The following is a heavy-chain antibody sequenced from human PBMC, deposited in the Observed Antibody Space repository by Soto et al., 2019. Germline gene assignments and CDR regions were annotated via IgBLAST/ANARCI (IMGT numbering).Heavy chain of an antibody. D-gene: IGHD1-26*01. CDR1: RDTFTSYY. CDR3: ARSSGGNFGIIIEGTNWFAP. CDR2: INPHGGSA. Sequence: ASVKVSCKAPRDTFTSYYINWVRQAPGQGLEWMGVINPHGGSAAYAQKFKGRVTLTRDTSASTVYMEVSSLTSEDTAMYYCARSSGGNFGIIIEGTNWFAPWGQGTLVTVS. J-gene: IGHJ5*02. V-gene: IGHV1-46*01.